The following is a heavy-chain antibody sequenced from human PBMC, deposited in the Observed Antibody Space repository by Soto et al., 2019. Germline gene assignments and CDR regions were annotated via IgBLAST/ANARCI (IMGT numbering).Heavy chain of an antibody. J-gene: IGHJ4*02. CDR1: GFTFSSYS. Sequence: PGGSLRLSCAASGFTFSSYSMNWVRQAPGKGLEWVSSISSSSSYIYYADSVKGRFTISRDNAKNSLYLQMNSLRAEDTAVYYCARVWAIVGANTIDYWGQGTLVTVSS. CDR3: ARVWAIVGANTIDY. V-gene: IGHV3-21*01. CDR2: ISSSSSYI. D-gene: IGHD1-26*01.